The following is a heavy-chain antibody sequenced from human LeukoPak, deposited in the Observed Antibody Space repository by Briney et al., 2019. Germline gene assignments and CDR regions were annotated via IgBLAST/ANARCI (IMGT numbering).Heavy chain of an antibody. Sequence: RPGGSLRLSCAASGFTFSSYSMNWVRQAPGKGLEWVSSISSSSSYIYYADSVKGRFTISRDNAKNSLYLQMNSLRAEDTAGYYCARDYSSGWYYFDYWGQGTLVTLSS. CDR3: ARDYSSGWYYFDY. D-gene: IGHD6-19*01. V-gene: IGHV3-21*01. J-gene: IGHJ4*02. CDR2: ISSSSSYI. CDR1: GFTFSSYS.